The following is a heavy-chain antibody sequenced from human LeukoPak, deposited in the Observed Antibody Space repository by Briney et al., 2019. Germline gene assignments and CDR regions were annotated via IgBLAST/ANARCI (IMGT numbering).Heavy chain of an antibody. D-gene: IGHD2-2*01. J-gene: IGHJ4*02. CDR2: ISGSGGST. CDR1: GFTFSSYA. V-gene: IGHV3-23*01. CDR3: ANSIVVVPAAPYY. Sequence: GGSLRLPCAASGFTFSSYAMSWVRQAPGKGLEWVSAISGSGGSTYYADSVKGRFTISRDNSKNTLYLQMNSLRAEDTAVYYCANSIVVVPAAPYYWGQGTLVTVSS.